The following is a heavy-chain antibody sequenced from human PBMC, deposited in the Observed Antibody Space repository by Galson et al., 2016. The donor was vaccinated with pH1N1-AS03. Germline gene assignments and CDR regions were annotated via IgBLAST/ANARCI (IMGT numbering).Heavy chain of an antibody. CDR2: INPSSGGA. J-gene: IGHJ3*02. V-gene: IGHV1-2*02. CDR1: GYSFSAYY. Sequence: SVKVSCKASGYSFSAYYIHWVRQAPGQGLEWMGWINPSSGGADYAQKSQGRVTMTRDTSISTVYMELSGLRSDDKAVYYCAREHGMTIFGVMLSGYAFDIWGQGTMVTVSS. D-gene: IGHD3-3*01. CDR3: AREHGMTIFGVMLSGYAFDI.